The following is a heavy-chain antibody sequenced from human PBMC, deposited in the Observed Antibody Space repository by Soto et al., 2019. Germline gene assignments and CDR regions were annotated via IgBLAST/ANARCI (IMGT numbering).Heavy chain of an antibody. CDR1: GFTFSSYG. V-gene: IGHV3-30*18. J-gene: IGHJ6*02. CDR3: AKDLGHRIAARIYGMDV. Sequence: GGSLRLSCAASGFTFSSYGMHWVRQAPGKGLEWVAVISYDGSNKYYADSVKGRFTISRDNSKNTLYLQMNSLRAEDTAVYYCAKDLGHRIAARIYGMDVWGQGTTVTVSS. CDR2: ISYDGSNK. D-gene: IGHD6-6*01.